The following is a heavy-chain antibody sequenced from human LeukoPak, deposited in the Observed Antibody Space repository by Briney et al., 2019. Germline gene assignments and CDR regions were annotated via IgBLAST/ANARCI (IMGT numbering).Heavy chain of an antibody. CDR3: ARSHSVWTSFDY. CDR1: GGSISSYY. V-gene: IGHV4-59*07. CDR2: IYYSGST. Sequence: SDTLSLICTVSGGSISSYYWSCLRQPPGKGLECIGYIYYSGSTNYNPSLKSRVTISVDTSKNQFSLKLSSVTAADTAVYYCARSHSVWTSFDYWGQGTLVTVSS. J-gene: IGHJ4*02. D-gene: IGHD3/OR15-3a*01.